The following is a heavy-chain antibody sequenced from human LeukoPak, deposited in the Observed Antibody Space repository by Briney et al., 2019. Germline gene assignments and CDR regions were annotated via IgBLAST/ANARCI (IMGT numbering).Heavy chain of an antibody. Sequence: SETLSLTCAVYGGSFSGYYWSWIRQPPGKGLEWIGEINHSGSTNYNPSLKSRVTISVDTSKNQFSLKLSSVTAADTAVYYCARLAGYCSGGSCYRRNWFDPWGQGTLVTVSS. CDR2: INHSGST. D-gene: IGHD2-15*01. V-gene: IGHV4-34*01. CDR3: ARLAGYCSGGSCYRRNWFDP. J-gene: IGHJ5*02. CDR1: GGSFSGYY.